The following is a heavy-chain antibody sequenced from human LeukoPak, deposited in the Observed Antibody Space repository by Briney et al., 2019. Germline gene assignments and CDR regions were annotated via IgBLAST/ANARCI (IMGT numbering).Heavy chain of an antibody. Sequence: GGSLRLSCAAYGFTFSSYAMSWVRQAPGKGLEWVSAISGSGGSTYYADSVKGRFTISRDNSKNTLYLQMNSLRAEDTAVYYCAKDRLREYYFDYWGQGTLVTVSS. V-gene: IGHV3-23*01. CDR1: GFTFSSYA. CDR2: ISGSGGST. D-gene: IGHD2-21*02. CDR3: AKDRLREYYFDY. J-gene: IGHJ4*02.